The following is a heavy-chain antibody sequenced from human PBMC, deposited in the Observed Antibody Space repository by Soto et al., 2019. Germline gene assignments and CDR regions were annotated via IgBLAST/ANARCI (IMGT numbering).Heavy chain of an antibody. V-gene: IGHV1-8*01. J-gene: IGHJ5*02. CDR2: MNANVDAT. CDR1: GFTFASND. D-gene: IGHD2-15*01. CDR3: ARGVVVGGSLWLDP. Sequence: QVQLVQSGAEVKKPGASVKVSCKASGFTFASNDINWVRQAPGQGLQWMGWMNANVDATDSPQEFKCRVSMTWNASISTAYLGLHTLKSDVTAVYYCARGVVVGGSLWLDPWGQGSLVTVSS.